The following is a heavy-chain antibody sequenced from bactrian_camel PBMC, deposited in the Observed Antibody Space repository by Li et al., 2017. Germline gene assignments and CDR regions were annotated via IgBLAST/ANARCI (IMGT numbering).Heavy chain of an antibody. D-gene: IGHD5*01. CDR1: GYTYYNINT. Sequence: QVQLVESGGGSVQAGGSLKLSCAVSGYTYYNINTMAWFRQAPGKEREGVAVVYNGGRSSLYAASVEGRFTISRDNSKNAVFLQLNSLHTDDTAMYYCAIGLFADFGLGRGTQVTVS. CDR2: VYNGGRSS. V-gene: IGHV3S54*01. J-gene: IGHJ4*01.